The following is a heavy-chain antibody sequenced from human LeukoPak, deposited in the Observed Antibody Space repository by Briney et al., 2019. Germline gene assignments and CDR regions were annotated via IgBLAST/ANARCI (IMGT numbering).Heavy chain of an antibody. CDR3: AKLDDVLLWFGDPDY. V-gene: IGHV3-48*03. CDR2: ISSSGSTI. J-gene: IGHJ4*02. D-gene: IGHD3-10*01. CDR1: GFTFSSYE. Sequence: GGSLRLSCAASGFTFSSYEMNWVRQAPGKGLEWVSYISSSGSTIYYADSVKGRFTISRDNSKNTLYLQMNSLRAEDTAVYYCAKLDDVLLWFGDPDYWGQGTLVTVSS.